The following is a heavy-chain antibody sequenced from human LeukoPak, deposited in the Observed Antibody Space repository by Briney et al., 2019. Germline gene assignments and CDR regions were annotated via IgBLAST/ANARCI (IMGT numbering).Heavy chain of an antibody. D-gene: IGHD1-26*01. CDR1: GLTFSNYA. V-gene: IGHV3-15*01. J-gene: IGHJ4*02. CDR2: IKAKAHGGTI. Sequence: GGSLRLSCSASGLTFSNYAMTWVRQAPGKGLEWVGRIKAKAHGGTIEYAAPVKGRFTISRDDSKNTLYLQMNSLKTEDTAVYYCTTDGVGVEGATYDNWGQGTLVSVSS. CDR3: TTDGVGVEGATYDN.